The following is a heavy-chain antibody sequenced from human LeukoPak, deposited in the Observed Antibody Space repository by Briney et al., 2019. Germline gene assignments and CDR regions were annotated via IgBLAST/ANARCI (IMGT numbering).Heavy chain of an antibody. D-gene: IGHD3-16*01. CDR3: ARGGVSLFQH. CDR2: ISSSSSYI. V-gene: IGHV3-21*01. CDR1: GFTFSSYS. Sequence: GGSLRLSCAASGFTFSSYSMNWVRQAPGKGLEWVSSISSSSSYIYYADSVNGRFTIFRDNAKNYMYLQMNSLRAEDTAVYYCARGGVSLFQHWGQGTLVTVSS. J-gene: IGHJ1*01.